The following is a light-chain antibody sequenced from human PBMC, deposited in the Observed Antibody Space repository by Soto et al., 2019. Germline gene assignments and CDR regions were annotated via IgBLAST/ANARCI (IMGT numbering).Light chain of an antibody. CDR2: EVS. CDR1: SSDVGRYNY. V-gene: IGLV2-14*01. CDR3: TSFTTRNTEV. J-gene: IGLJ1*01. Sequence: QSALTQPASVSGSPGQSITISCTGTSSDVGRYNYVSWYQQHPGKAPKLMIYEVSNRPSGVSTRFSGSKSGNTASLTISGLQAEDETDYYCTSFTTRNTEVFGTGTKVTVL.